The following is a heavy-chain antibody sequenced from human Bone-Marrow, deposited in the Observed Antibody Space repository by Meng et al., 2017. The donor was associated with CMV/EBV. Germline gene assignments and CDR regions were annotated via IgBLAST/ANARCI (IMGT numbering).Heavy chain of an antibody. CDR3: ARSPRAAAPFYYFDC. J-gene: IGHJ4*02. CDR2: IDWDDDK. CDR1: GFSLSTTGMC. V-gene: IGHV2-70*20. Sequence: SGPTLVKPTQTLTLTCTFSGFSLSTTGMCVGWVRQPPGKALEWLALIDWDDDKFYSASLKTGLAISKDTSKNQVVLTMTNMDPVDTATYYCARSPRAAAPFYYFDCWGQGTLVNVAS. D-gene: IGHD6-6*01.